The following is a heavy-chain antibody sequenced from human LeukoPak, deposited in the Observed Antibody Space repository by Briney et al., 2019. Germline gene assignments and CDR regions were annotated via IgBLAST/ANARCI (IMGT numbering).Heavy chain of an antibody. J-gene: IGHJ6*03. Sequence: GASVKVSCKASGYSFTNYYIHWVRQAPGQGLEWMGIINPSGGSTSFTHKLQDRVTMTRDLSTSTVYMELSGLTSEDTAVYYCARGGGVPGLTAAPATILYYYYYMDVWGKGTMITVSS. CDR1: GYSFTNYY. V-gene: IGHV1-46*04. CDR3: ARGGGVPGLTAAPATILYYYYYMDV. D-gene: IGHD2-2*02. CDR2: INPSGGST.